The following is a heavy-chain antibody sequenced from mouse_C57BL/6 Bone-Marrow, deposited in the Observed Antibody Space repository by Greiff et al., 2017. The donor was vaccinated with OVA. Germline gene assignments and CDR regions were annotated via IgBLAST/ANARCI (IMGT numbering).Heavy chain of an antibody. Sequence: VKLMESGAELARPGASVKLSCKASGYTFTSYGISWVKQRTGQGLEWIGEIYPRSGNTYYNEKFKGKATLTADKSSSTAYMELRSLTSEDSAVYFCAVYYGSLDYWGQGTTLTVSS. CDR1: GYTFTSYG. J-gene: IGHJ2*01. D-gene: IGHD1-1*01. V-gene: IGHV1-81*01. CDR2: IYPRSGNT. CDR3: AVYYGSLDY.